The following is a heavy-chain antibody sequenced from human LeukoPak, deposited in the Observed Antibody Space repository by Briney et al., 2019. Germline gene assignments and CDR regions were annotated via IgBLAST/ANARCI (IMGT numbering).Heavy chain of an antibody. J-gene: IGHJ5*02. CDR2: INPSGGST. CDR3: ARGHEEQLVYDWFDP. D-gene: IGHD6-13*01. Sequence: ASVKVSCKASGYTFTSYYMHRVRQAPGQGLEWMGIINPSGGSTSYAQKFQGRVTMTRDTSTSTVYMELSSLRSEDTAVYYCARGHEEQLVYDWFDPWGQGTLVTVSS. V-gene: IGHV1-46*01. CDR1: GYTFTSYY.